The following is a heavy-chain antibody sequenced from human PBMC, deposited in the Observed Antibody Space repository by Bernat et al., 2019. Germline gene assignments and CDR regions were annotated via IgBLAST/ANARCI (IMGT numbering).Heavy chain of an antibody. CDR2: IWYDGSHK. CDR1: GFGLVNYA. CDR3: ARGGDYYGSGSDFEY. V-gene: IGHV3-33*08. D-gene: IGHD3-10*01. Sequence: QVQLVESGGGVVQPGRSLRLSCAVSGFGLVNYAMHWVRQAPGKGLEWVAAIWYDGSHKYYGDSVKGRFTISRDNSKNTLYLQMNSLRAEDTALYYCARGGDYYGSGSDFEYWGQGTLVTVSS. J-gene: IGHJ4*02.